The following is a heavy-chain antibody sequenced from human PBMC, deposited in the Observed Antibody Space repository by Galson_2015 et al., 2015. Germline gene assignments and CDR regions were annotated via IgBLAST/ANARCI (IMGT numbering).Heavy chain of an antibody. Sequence: SLRLSCAASGFTGSNSYMNWVRQAPGKGLEWVSVIDNGGATFYADSVKGRFSISRDISKNTLFLQMNSLKVEDTAVYYCARDPRGGAHGLDVWGQGTTVTVSS. CDR1: GFTGSNSY. CDR3: ARDPRGGAHGLDV. D-gene: IGHD3-10*01. J-gene: IGHJ6*02. V-gene: IGHV3-53*01. CDR2: IDNGGAT.